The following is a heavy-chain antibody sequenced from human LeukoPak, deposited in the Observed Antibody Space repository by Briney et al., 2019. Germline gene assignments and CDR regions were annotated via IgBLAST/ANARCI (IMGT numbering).Heavy chain of an antibody. D-gene: IGHD6-13*01. CDR1: GFTFSSYG. J-gene: IGHJ4*02. V-gene: IGHV3-30*02. CDR2: IRYDVSNK. CDR3: AREGSSWYPFDY. Sequence: GGSLRLSCAASGFTFSSYGMHWVRQAPGKGLEWVAFIRYDVSNKYYADSVKGRFTISRDNSKNTLYLQMNSLRPEDTAVYYCAREGSSWYPFDYWGQGTLVTVSS.